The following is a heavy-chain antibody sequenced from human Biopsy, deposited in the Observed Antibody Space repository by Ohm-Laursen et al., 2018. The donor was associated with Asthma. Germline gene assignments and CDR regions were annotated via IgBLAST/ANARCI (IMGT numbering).Heavy chain of an antibody. V-gene: IGHV3-30*01. J-gene: IGHJ3*02. Sequence: SMRLSCAASGFSFSNFAIHWVRQAPGKGLKWVGVISKDASTQDYADSVKGRFTMARDNSKNTLDLQMNSLREEDTAVYYCVRDGTDDAFDIWGQGTVVSVSS. D-gene: IGHD1-1*01. CDR3: VRDGTDDAFDI. CDR1: GFSFSNFA. CDR2: ISKDASTQ.